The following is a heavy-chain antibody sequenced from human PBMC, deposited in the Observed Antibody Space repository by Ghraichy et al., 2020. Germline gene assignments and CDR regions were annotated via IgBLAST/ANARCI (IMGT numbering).Heavy chain of an antibody. Sequence: GGSLRLPCAASGFTFDDYAMHWVRQAPGKGLEWVSGISWNSGSIGYADSVKGRFTISRDNAKNSLYLQMNSLRAEDTALYYCAKGRGYYYYGMDVWGQGTTVTVSS. V-gene: IGHV3-9*01. CDR3: AKGRGYYYYGMDV. J-gene: IGHJ6*02. CDR1: GFTFDDYA. CDR2: ISWNSGSI.